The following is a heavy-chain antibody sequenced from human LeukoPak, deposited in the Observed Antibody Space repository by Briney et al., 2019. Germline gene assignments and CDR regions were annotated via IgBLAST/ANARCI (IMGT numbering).Heavy chain of an antibody. CDR1: GYTFTSYA. V-gene: IGHV1-3*03. J-gene: IGHJ3*02. D-gene: IGHD6-19*01. Sequence: ASVTVSCKASGYTFTSYAMHWVRQAPGQRLEWMGWINAGNGNTKYSQEFQGRVTITRDTSASTAYMELSSLRSEDMAVYYCARENEPGIAVAGTRGAAFDIWGQGTMVTVPS. CDR2: INAGNGNT. CDR3: ARENEPGIAVAGTRGAAFDI.